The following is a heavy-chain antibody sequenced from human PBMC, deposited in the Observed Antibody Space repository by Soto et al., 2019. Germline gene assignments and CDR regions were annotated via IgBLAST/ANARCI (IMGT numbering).Heavy chain of an antibody. CDR3: ARTGGEWWDFDY. J-gene: IGHJ4*02. Sequence: QVQLQESGPGLVKPSQTLSLTCTVSGGSISSGGYYWSWIRQHPGKGLEWIGYIYYSGSTYYNPSLKSRVTISVDTSKSRFSLKLSSVTAADTAVYYCARTGGEWWDFDYWGQGTLVTVSS. D-gene: IGHD2-15*01. V-gene: IGHV4-31*03. CDR1: GGSISSGGYY. CDR2: IYYSGST.